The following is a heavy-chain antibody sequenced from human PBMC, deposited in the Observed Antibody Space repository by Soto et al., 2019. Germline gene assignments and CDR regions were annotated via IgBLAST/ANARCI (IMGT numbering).Heavy chain of an antibody. CDR1: GGSISSYY. Sequence: SETLSLTCTVSGGSISSYYWSWIRQPPGKGLEWIGYIYYSGSTNYNPSLKSRVTISVDTSKNQFSRKLSSVTAADTAVYYCARDFGGMDVWGKGTTVTVSS. D-gene: IGHD3-10*01. J-gene: IGHJ6*04. CDR3: ARDFGGMDV. CDR2: IYYSGST. V-gene: IGHV4-59*01.